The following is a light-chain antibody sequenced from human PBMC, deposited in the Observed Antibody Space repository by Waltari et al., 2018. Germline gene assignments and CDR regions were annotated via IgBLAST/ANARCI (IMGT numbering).Light chain of an antibody. V-gene: IGLV3-1*01. CDR2: QDD. CDR3: QAWDSGTVV. CDR1: KLGDKY. Sequence: SYELTQPPSVSVSPGQTASITCSGDKLGDKYASWYQQKPGQSPVLVIYQDDKRPSGIPERFSGSNSGNTATLTISGTQAMDEADFYCQAWDSGTVVFGGVTKLTVL. J-gene: IGLJ2*01.